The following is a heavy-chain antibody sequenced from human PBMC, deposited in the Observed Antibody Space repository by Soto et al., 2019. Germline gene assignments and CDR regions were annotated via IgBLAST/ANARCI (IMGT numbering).Heavy chain of an antibody. CDR2: IIPVLGVA. CDR3: ATSSDGATYDLYFDL. V-gene: IGHV1-69*02. D-gene: IGHD3-16*01. Sequence: QVQLVQSGAEVKMPGSSVKVSCKASATYTVSWVRQAPGQGFEWLGRIIPVLGVANYAQNFVGRVTISADKSTTTAFMELRRLTFEDTAVYYCATSSDGATYDLYFDLWGPGTVVTVSS. CDR1: ATYT. J-gene: IGHJ2*01.